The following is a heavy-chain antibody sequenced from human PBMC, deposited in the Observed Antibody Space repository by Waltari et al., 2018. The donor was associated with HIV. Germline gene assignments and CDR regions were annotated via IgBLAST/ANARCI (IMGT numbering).Heavy chain of an antibody. CDR1: GFTVSSNT. V-gene: IGHV3-53*01. D-gene: IGHD1-26*01. CDR2: IYSGGST. CDR3: ARDTPPPDSGSQDY. Sequence: EVQLVESGGGLIQPGGSLRRSCATSGFTVSSNTMSWVRQAPGKGLEWVSVIYSGGSTYYADSVKGRFTISRDNSKNTLYLQMNSLRAEDTAVYYCARDTPPPDSGSQDYWGQGTLVTVSS. J-gene: IGHJ4*02.